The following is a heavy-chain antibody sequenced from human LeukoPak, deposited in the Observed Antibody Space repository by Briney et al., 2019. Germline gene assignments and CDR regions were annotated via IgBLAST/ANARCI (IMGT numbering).Heavy chain of an antibody. CDR2: IYYSGRT. J-gene: IGHJ4*02. D-gene: IGHD6-19*01. CDR1: GGSISSYY. V-gene: IGHV4-59*01. Sequence: SETLSLTCTVSGGSISSYYWTWMRQPPGKALEWIGYIYYSGRTSYNPSLKSRVTMSVDTSKNQFSLKLSSVTAADTAVYYCARSIIAVAWDYWGQGTLVTVSS. CDR3: ARSIIAVAWDY.